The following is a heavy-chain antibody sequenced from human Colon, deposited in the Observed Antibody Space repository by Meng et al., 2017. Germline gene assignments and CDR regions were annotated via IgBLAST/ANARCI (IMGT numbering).Heavy chain of an antibody. CDR2: IYYSGTT. CDR3: ASNVDTEKDIFDL. V-gene: IGHV4-39*02. J-gene: IGHJ4*02. D-gene: IGHD2-15*01. CDR1: VGSISSTAYY. Sequence: QVQLQESGPGLVKPSETLSLTCTVSVGSISSTAYYWGWVRQSPGVGLQWIGVIYYSGTTTYSPSLKSRVTISVDTSKNHFSLQLTSVTASDTGVYYCASNVDTEKDIFDLWGQGTLVTVSS.